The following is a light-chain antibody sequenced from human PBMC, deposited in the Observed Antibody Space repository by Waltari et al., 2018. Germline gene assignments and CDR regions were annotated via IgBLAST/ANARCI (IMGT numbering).Light chain of an antibody. CDR2: EVT. CDR3: SSDAVSNNFYD. J-gene: IGLJ1*01. CDR1: GSGGP. V-gene: IGLV2-8*01. Sequence: QSALTQPPSASGSPGQPVTISCTGTGSGGPVPWYHQPPGKAPKLIIYEVTKRPSGVPDRFSGSKSGNTASLTVSVLQAEDEGDYYCSSDAVSNNFYDFGSGTKVTVL.